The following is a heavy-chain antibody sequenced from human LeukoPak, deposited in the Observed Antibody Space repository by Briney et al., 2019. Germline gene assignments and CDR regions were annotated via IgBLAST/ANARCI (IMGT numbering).Heavy chain of an antibody. Sequence: ASVNVSCKASGDTFTSYDINWVRQASGQGLEWMGWMNPNSGHTGYAQKFQGRVTMTRNTSISTAYMELSSLRSEGTAVYYCARDWFDAFDIWGQGTMVTVSS. J-gene: IGHJ3*02. V-gene: IGHV1-8*01. CDR3: ARDWFDAFDI. D-gene: IGHD3-9*01. CDR1: GDTFTSYD. CDR2: MNPNSGHT.